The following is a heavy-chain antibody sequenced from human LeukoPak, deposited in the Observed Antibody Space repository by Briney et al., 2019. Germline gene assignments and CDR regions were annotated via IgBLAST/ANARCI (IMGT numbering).Heavy chain of an antibody. V-gene: IGHV1-18*01. CDR2: ISIYNGNT. CDR3: VTGTLGYCSGGTCYSGY. J-gene: IGHJ4*02. D-gene: IGHD2-15*01. CDR1: GYTFTSYG. Sequence: ASVKVSCKTSGYTFTSYGISWVRQAPGQGLEWMGWISIYNGNTNYAQKLQGRVTMTTDTSTSTVYMELGSLRSDDTAVYCCVTGTLGYCSGGTCYSGYWGQGTLVTVSS.